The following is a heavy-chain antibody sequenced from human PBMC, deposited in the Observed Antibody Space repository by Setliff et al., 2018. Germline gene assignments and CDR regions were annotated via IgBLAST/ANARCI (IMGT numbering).Heavy chain of an antibody. Sequence: SETLSLTCTVSGGSLGTYYWTLIRQPPGKGLEWIASVYHSGTAYYSPSLKSRVTMSVDTSKNQFSLKLRSVTAADTAVYLCARGGTFRYFDYWGQGTPVTVSS. V-gene: IGHV4-59*01. CDR2: VYHSGTA. D-gene: IGHD3-16*01. CDR1: GGSLGTYY. J-gene: IGHJ4*02. CDR3: ARGGTFRYFDY.